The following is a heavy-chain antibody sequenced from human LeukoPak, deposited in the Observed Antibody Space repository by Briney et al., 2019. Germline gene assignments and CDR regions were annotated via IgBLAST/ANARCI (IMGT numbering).Heavy chain of an antibody. CDR2: IYYSGST. CDR1: GGSISSGGYY. J-gene: IGHJ4*02. V-gene: IGHV4-31*03. CDR3: ARDDCSGGSCYSDY. D-gene: IGHD2-15*01. Sequence: SETLSLTCTVSGGSISSGGYYWSWIRQHPGKGPEWIGYIYYSGSTYYNPSLKSRVTISVDTSKNQFSLKLSSVTAADTAVYYCARDDCSGGSCYSDYWGQGTLVTVSS.